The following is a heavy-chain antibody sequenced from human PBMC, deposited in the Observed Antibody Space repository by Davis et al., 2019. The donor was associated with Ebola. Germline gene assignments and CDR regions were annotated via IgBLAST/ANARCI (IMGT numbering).Heavy chain of an antibody. V-gene: IGHV3-74*01. CDR3: AKEVVAAAGLYYYGMDV. CDR1: GFTFSSYW. CDR2: INSDGSST. D-gene: IGHD6-13*01. Sequence: GESLKISCAASGFTFSSYWMHWVRQAPGKGLVWVSRINSDGSSTSYADSVKGRFTISRDNAKNSLYLQMNSLRAEGTALYYCAKEVVAAAGLYYYGMDVWGQGTTVTVSS. J-gene: IGHJ6*02.